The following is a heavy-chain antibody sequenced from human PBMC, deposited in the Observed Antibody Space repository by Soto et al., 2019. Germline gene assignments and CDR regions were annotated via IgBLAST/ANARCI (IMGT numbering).Heavy chain of an antibody. CDR1: GGSISSSSYY. CDR2: IYYSGNT. J-gene: IGHJ5*02. CDR3: ARHCYSSSGNWFDP. Sequence: QLQLQESGPGLVKPSETLSLTCTVSGGSISSSSYYWGWIRQPPGKGLEWIGSIYYSGNTNYTPFLKSRGTLSVDTSKNLFSLRLSSVTAADMALYYCARHCYSSSGNWFDPWGQGTLVTVSS. D-gene: IGHD6-19*01. V-gene: IGHV4-39*01.